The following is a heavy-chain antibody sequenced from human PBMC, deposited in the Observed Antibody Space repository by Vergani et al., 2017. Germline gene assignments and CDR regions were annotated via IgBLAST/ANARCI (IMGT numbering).Heavy chain of an antibody. D-gene: IGHD5-18*01. V-gene: IGHV1-3*01. CDR3: ARDYSARSYGYGSVGDY. J-gene: IGHJ4*02. CDR1: GYTFTSYA. CDR2: INAGNGNT. Sequence: QVQLVQSGAEVKKPGASVKVSCKASGYTFTSYAMHWVRQAPGQRLEWMGWINAGNGNTKYSQKFQGRVTITRDTSASTAYMELSSLRSEDTAVYYCARDYSARSYGYGSVGDYWGQGTLVTVSS.